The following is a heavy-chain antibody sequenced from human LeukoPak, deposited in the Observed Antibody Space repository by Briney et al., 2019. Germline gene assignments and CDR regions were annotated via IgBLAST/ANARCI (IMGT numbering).Heavy chain of an antibody. CDR2: IYAGNGNT. CDR1: GYTFTSYA. Sequence: ASVKVSCKASGYTFTSYAMHWVRQAPGQRLEWMGWIYAGNGNTKYSQKFQGRVTLTRDTSASTAIMELSGLRSEDTAVYYCARSYSSAYQGLDPWGQGTLVTVSS. CDR3: ARSYSSAYQGLDP. D-gene: IGHD3-22*01. J-gene: IGHJ5*02. V-gene: IGHV1-3*01.